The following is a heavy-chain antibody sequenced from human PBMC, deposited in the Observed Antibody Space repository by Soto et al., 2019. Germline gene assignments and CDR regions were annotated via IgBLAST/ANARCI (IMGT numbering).Heavy chain of an antibody. D-gene: IGHD2-21*01. V-gene: IGHV1-46*01. J-gene: IGHJ4*01. CDR1: GYIFTNYY. Sequence: ASVKVSCKASGYIFTNYYIHWVRQSPGQGLEWMGVINPGGGSTNYAQKFKGRLTMTRDTSTNTVSMELTSLRSEDTAVYYCARTTAGGATVRYFFDHWGQGTLVTVSS. CDR3: ARTTAGGATVRYFFDH. CDR2: INPGGGST.